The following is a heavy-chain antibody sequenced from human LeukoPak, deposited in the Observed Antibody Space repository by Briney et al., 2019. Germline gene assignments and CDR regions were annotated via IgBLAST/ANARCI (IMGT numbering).Heavy chain of an antibody. CDR1: GFTFSRYW. Sequence: GGSLRLSCVASGFTFSRYWMSWVRQAPGKGLEWLANIKQDGSEKYYVDSVKGRFTILRDNAKNSLYLQMNCLRAEDTAVYYCARDYSNYLFLDYWGQGTLVTVSS. CDR3: ARDYSNYLFLDY. J-gene: IGHJ4*02. V-gene: IGHV3-7*01. D-gene: IGHD4-11*01. CDR2: IKQDGSEK.